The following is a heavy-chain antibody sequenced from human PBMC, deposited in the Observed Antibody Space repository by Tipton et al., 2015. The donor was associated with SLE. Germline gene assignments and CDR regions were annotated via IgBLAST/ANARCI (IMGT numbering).Heavy chain of an antibody. J-gene: IGHJ4*02. V-gene: IGHV3-48*03. Sequence: LRLSCAASGFTFSDYEMNWVRQAPGKGLEWVSYISSSGSAIYYTDSVKDRFTISRHNAQKSLFLQMNSLRAEDTAVYYCVRGGKYSTSWPYYFEYWGQGTLVTV. CDR1: GFTFSDYE. CDR3: VRGGKYSTSWPYYFEY. D-gene: IGHD6-13*01. CDR2: ISSSGSAI.